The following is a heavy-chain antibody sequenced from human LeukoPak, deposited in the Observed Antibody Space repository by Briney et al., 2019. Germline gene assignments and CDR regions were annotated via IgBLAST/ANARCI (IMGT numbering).Heavy chain of an antibody. J-gene: IGHJ4*02. CDR1: GFTFSSYW. D-gene: IGHD4-17*01. CDR3: ASSRYGDFGDY. V-gene: IGHV3-7*01. Sequence: GGSLRLSCAASGFTFSSYWMSWVRQAPGKGLEWVANIKQDGSEKYYVNSVKGRFTISRDNAKNSLYLQMNSLRAEDTAVYYCASSRYGDFGDYWGQGTLVTVSS. CDR2: IKQDGSEK.